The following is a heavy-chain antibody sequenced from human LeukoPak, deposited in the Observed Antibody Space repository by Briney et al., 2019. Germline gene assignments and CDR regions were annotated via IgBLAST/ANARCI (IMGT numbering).Heavy chain of an antibody. CDR2: ISYDGSNK. CDR3: ARDGGLGDYGDFDY. Sequence: QTGGSLRLSCSASGFTFTTYGMNWVRQAPGKGLEWVAVISYDGSNKYYADSVKGRFTISRDNSKNTLYLQMNSLRAEDTAVYYCARDGGLGDYGDFDYWGQGTLVTVSS. D-gene: IGHD4-17*01. CDR1: GFTFTTYG. J-gene: IGHJ4*02. V-gene: IGHV3-30*03.